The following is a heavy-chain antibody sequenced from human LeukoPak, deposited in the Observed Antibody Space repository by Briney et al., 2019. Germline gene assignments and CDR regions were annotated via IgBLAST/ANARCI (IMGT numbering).Heavy chain of an antibody. D-gene: IGHD6-19*01. J-gene: IGHJ4*02. CDR2: INPSGGST. V-gene: IGHV1-46*01. CDR1: GYTFTSYY. Sequence: VASVKVSCKASGYTFTSYYMHWVRQAPGQGLEWMGIINPSGGSTSYAQKFQGRVTMTRDVSTSTVYMELSSLRSEDTAVYYCARDPNNASLGGWASTFDYWGQGTLVTVSS. CDR3: ARDPNNASLGGWASTFDY.